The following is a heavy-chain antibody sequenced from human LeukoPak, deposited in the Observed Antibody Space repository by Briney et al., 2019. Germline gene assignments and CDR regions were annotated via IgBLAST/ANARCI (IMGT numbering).Heavy chain of an antibody. D-gene: IGHD5-12*01. Sequence: PGGSLRLSCAASGFIFSSYGMHWVRQAPGKGLEWVSGISWNSGYIKYADSVKGRFTISRDNAKSSLYLQMNSLRAEDAAFYYCAREKARVVTTTPNFDYWGQGTLVTVSS. CDR2: ISWNSGYI. J-gene: IGHJ4*02. CDR1: GFIFSSYG. CDR3: AREKARVVTTTPNFDY. V-gene: IGHV3-9*01.